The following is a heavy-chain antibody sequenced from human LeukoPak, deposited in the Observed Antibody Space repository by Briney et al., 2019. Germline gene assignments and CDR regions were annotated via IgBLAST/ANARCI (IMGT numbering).Heavy chain of an antibody. CDR1: RFTFSNYW. D-gene: IGHD1-7*01. Sequence: GGSLRLSCAASRFTFSNYWMHWVRQAPGRGLVWVSRINPDGSSTTYADSVKGRFTISRDNVKNTVSLQMNSLRAEDTALYYCSRGVELGYWRQGTPVTVSS. V-gene: IGHV3-74*01. CDR3: SRGVELGY. J-gene: IGHJ4*02. CDR2: INPDGSST.